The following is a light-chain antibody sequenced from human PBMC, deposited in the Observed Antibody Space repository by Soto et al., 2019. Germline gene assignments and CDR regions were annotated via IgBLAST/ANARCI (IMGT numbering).Light chain of an antibody. CDR2: RAS. J-gene: IGKJ3*01. CDR1: QSISGW. CDR3: QQYNSYPLT. Sequence: DIQMTQSPSTLSASVGDRVTITCRASQSISGWLAWYQQKPGKAPDLLIYRASNLESGVPSRFSGSGSGTEFYLHISSLQPDDFATYYCQQYNSYPLTFGPGTIVDIK. V-gene: IGKV1-5*03.